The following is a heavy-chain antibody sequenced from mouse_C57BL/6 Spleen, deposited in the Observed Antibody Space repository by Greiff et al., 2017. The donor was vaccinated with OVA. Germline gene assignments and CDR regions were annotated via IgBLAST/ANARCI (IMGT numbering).Heavy chain of an antibody. CDR2: IDPSDSYT. V-gene: IGHV1-50*01. CDR1: GYTFTSYW. D-gene: IGHD1-2*01. CDR3: ARWLSTAYFDY. J-gene: IGHJ2*01. Sequence: QVQLQQSGAELVKPGASVKLSCKASGYTFTSYWMQWVKQRPGQGLEWIGEIDPSDSYTNYNQKFKGKATLTVDTSSSTAYMQLSSLTSEDSAVYYCARWLSTAYFDYWGQGTTLTVSS.